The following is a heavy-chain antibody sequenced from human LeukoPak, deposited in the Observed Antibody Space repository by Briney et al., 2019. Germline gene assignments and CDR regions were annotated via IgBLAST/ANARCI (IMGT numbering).Heavy chain of an antibody. CDR3: ARGPYIVVVPAALYYYYYMTS. D-gene: IGHD2-2*01. J-gene: IGHJ6*03. CDR2: MNPNSGNT. V-gene: IGHV1-8*01. Sequence: ASVKVSCKASGYTFTSYDINWVRQATGQGLEWMGWMNPNSGNTGYAQKFQGRVTMTRNTSISTAYMELSSLRSEDTAVYYCARGPYIVVVPAALYYYYYMTSGAKGPRSPSP. CDR1: GYTFTSYD.